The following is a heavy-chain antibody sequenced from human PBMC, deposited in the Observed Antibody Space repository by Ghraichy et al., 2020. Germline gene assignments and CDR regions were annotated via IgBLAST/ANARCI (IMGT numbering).Heavy chain of an antibody. CDR3: VRRGERIDV. CDR1: GGSFSGYY. CDR2: IIHGGGT. D-gene: IGHD3-10*01. J-gene: IGHJ4*02. V-gene: IGHV4-34*12. Sequence: SETLSLTCAVYGGSFSGYYWTWIRQPPGKGLEWIGEIIHGGGTKYNPSLKSRVTISLDTSKNQISLKLSSVTAAATAAYYCVRRGERIDVWGQGTLVTVSS.